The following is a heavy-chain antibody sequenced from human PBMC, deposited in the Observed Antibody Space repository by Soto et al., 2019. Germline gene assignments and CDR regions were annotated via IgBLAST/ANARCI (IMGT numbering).Heavy chain of an antibody. D-gene: IGHD2-15*01. CDR3: TTDTVVVAATPSVFRGY. J-gene: IGHJ4*02. Sequence: GGSLRLSCAASGFTFSNAWMSWVRQAPGKGLEWVGRIKSKTDGGTTDYAAPVKGRFTISRDDSKNTLYLQMNSLETEDTAVYYCTTDTVVVAATPSVFRGYWGQGTLVTVSS. CDR1: GFTFSNAW. V-gene: IGHV3-15*01. CDR2: IKSKTDGGTT.